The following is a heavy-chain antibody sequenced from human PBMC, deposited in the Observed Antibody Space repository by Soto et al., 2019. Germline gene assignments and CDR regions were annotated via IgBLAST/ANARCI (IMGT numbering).Heavy chain of an antibody. V-gene: IGHV4-31*03. CDR3: ARDSYYDILTGYSMGVDGMDV. Sequence: PSETLSLTCTVSGGSISSGGYYWSWIRQHPGKGLEWIGYIYYSGSTYYNPSLKSRVTISVDTSKNQFSLKLSSVTAADTAVYYCARDSYYDILTGYSMGVDGMDVWGQGTTVTVSS. D-gene: IGHD3-9*01. J-gene: IGHJ6*02. CDR2: IYYSGST. CDR1: GGSISSGGYY.